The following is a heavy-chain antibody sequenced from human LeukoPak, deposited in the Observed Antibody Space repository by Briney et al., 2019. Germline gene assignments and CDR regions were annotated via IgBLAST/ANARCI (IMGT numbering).Heavy chain of an antibody. CDR3: TKYGGSPANYFDS. J-gene: IGHJ4*02. V-gene: IGHV4-59*08. Sequence: SVTLSLTCTVSGDSISAYYWSWVRQPPGKGLEWLAFVHKTGSNNYNPSLKSRATISMDTSNSQFSLHVNSVTAADTAVYYCTKYGGSPANYFDSWGPGTLVTVSP. CDR1: GDSISAYY. CDR2: VHKTGSN. D-gene: IGHD1-26*01.